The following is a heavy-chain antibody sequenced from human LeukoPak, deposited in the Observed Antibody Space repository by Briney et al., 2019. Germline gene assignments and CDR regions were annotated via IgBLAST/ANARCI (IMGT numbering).Heavy chain of an antibody. CDR1: GFTVSSNY. CDR2: IYSGGST. J-gene: IGHJ6*03. D-gene: IGHD3-10*01. Sequence: GGSLRLSCAASGFTVSSNYMSWVRQAPGKGLEWVSVIYSGGSTYYADSVKGRFTISRDNSKSTLYLQMSSLRAEDTAVYYCAKGYGSEHSYYYYYMDVWGKGTTVTI. CDR3: AKGYGSEHSYYYYYMDV. V-gene: IGHV3-66*01.